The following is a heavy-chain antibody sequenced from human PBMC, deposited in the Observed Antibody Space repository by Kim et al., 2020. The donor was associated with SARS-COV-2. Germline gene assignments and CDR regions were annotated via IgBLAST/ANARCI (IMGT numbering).Heavy chain of an antibody. J-gene: IGHJ6*02. CDR1: GGSISSSSYY. V-gene: IGHV4-39*07. CDR3: ARDRDFGVVIIKAPGYYYGMDV. D-gene: IGHD3-3*01. CDR2: IYYSGST. Sequence: SQTLSLTCTVSGGSISSSSYYWGWIRQPPGKGLEWIGSIYYSGSTYYNPSLKSRVTISVDTSKNQFSLKLSSVTAADTAVYYCARDRDFGVVIIKAPGYYYGMDVWGQGTTVTVSS.